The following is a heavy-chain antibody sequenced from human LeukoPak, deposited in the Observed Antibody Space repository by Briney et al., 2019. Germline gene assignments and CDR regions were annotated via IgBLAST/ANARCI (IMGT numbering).Heavy chain of an antibody. V-gene: IGHV1-18*01. CDR1: GYTFTSYG. Sequence: EASVKVSCKPSGYTFTSYGISWVRPAPGQGLGWVGWISAYSGNTNYAQKLQGRVTMTTDTSTSTAYMELRSLRSDDTAVYYCARDGPGYCSSTSCYASFDYWGQGTLVTVSS. CDR3: ARDGPGYCSSTSCYASFDY. J-gene: IGHJ4*02. D-gene: IGHD2-2*01. CDR2: ISAYSGNT.